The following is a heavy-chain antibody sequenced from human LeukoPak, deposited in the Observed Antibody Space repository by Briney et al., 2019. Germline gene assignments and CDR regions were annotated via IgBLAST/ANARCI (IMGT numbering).Heavy chain of an antibody. CDR2: IRSKANNYAT. Sequence: PGGSLRLSCAASGFTFSGSAMHWVRQASGKGLEWVGRIRSKANNYATSYAASVKGRFTISRDDSKNTAYLQMNSLRAEDTAVYYCARGSLGFDIWGQGTMVTVSS. CDR3: ARGSLGFDI. CDR1: GFTFSGSA. V-gene: IGHV3-73*01. J-gene: IGHJ3*02. D-gene: IGHD3-3*01.